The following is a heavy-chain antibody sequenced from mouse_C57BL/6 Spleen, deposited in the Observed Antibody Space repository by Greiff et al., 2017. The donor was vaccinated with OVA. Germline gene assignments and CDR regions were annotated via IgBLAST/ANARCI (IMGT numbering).Heavy chain of an antibody. D-gene: IGHD2-2*01. CDR1: GFTFSDYG. CDR3: ASSWLRVAMDD. CDR2: ISSGSSTI. Sequence: EVQLVESGGGLVKPGGSLKLSCAASGFTFSDYGMHWVRQAPEKGLEWVAYISSGSSTIYYADTVKGRFTISRDKAKNTLFMQMTSLRSEDTAMYYCASSWLRVAMDDWGQGTSVTVSS. V-gene: IGHV5-17*01. J-gene: IGHJ4*01.